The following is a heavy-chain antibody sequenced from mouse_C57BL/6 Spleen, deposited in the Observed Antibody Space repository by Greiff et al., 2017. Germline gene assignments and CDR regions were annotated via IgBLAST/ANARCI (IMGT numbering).Heavy chain of an antibody. CDR3: ARQSSYEDYAMDY. D-gene: IGHD1-1*01. CDR1: GYTFTSYG. V-gene: IGHV1-81*01. CDR2: IYPRSGNT. J-gene: IGHJ4*01. Sequence: LQESGAELARPGASVKLSCKASGYTFTSYGISWVKQRTGQGLEWIGEIYPRSGNTYYNEKFKGKATLTADKSSSTAYMELRSLTSEDSAVYFCARQSSYEDYAMDYWGQGTSVTVSS.